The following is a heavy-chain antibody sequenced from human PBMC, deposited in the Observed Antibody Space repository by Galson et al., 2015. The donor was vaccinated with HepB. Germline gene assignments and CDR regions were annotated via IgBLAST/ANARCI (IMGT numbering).Heavy chain of an antibody. CDR1: GYTFTSYG. V-gene: IGHV1-18*04. CDR3: AILVLRFLEWLLWGGYSGY. D-gene: IGHD3-3*01. CDR2: ISAYNGNT. Sequence: SVKVSCKASGYTFTSYGISWVRQAPGQGLEWMGWISAYNGNTNYAQKLQGRVTMTTDTSTSTAYMELRSLRSDDTAVYYCAILVLRFLEWLLWGGYSGYWGQGTLVTVSS. J-gene: IGHJ4*02.